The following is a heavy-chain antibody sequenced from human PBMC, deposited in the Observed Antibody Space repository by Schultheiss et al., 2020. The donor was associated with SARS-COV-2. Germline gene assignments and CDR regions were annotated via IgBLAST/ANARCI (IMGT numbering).Heavy chain of an antibody. J-gene: IGHJ4*02. CDR2: TSDDRSYR. Sequence: GGSLRLSCAASGFTFSSYEMNWVRQAPGKGLEWVAVTSDDRSYRYYADSVKGRFTISRDNSKNTLYLQMSSLRAEDTAVYYCARDRSGRYASGSLPGYWGQGTLVTVSS. D-gene: IGHD3-10*01. CDR1: GFTFSSYE. V-gene: IGHV3-30*04. CDR3: ARDRSGRYASGSLPGY.